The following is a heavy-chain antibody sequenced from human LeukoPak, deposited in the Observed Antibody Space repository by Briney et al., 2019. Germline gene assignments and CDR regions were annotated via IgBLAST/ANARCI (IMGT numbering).Heavy chain of an antibody. J-gene: IGHJ5*02. CDR2: IYSGGST. CDR3: ARQLGYCSGGSCQHWFDP. V-gene: IGHV3-53*04. CDR1: GFTVSSNY. D-gene: IGHD2-15*01. Sequence: GGSLGLSCAASGFTVSSNYMSWVRQAPGKGLEWVSVIYSGGSTYYADSVKGRFTISRHNSKNTLYLQMNSLRAEDTAVYYCARQLGYCSGGSCQHWFDPWGQGTLVTVSS.